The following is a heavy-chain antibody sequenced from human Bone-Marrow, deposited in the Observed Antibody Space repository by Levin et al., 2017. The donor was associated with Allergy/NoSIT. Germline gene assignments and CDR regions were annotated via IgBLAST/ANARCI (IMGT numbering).Heavy chain of an antibody. Sequence: KTGGSLRLSCKGSGYSFSEYWIGWVRQMPGKGLEWMGMIHLGNSDTRYSPSFYGRVTITADKSLRTAYLHWNSLKASDTAMYYCARPEGDSSGWSDNWGDAYDIWGQGTMVTVSS. CDR3: ARPEGDSSGWSDNWGDAYDI. J-gene: IGHJ3*02. CDR2: IHLGNSDT. CDR1: GYSFSEYW. V-gene: IGHV5-51*01. D-gene: IGHD6-19*01.